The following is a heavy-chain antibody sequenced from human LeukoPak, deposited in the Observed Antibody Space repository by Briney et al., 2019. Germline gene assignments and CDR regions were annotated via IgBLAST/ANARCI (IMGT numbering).Heavy chain of an antibody. J-gene: IGHJ5*02. CDR1: GYTFTDYY. CDR3: ARGGYYNTSGYHYVQGFDP. CDR2: IHPNSGVT. D-gene: IGHD3-22*01. V-gene: IGHV1-2*06. Sequence: ASVKVSCKASGYTFTDYYIHWVRQAPGQGLEWMGRIHPNSGVTNSAQKLQGRVTMTRDTSITTVNMELNRLRSDDTAVYYCARGGYYNTSGYHYVQGFDPWGQGTLVTVSS.